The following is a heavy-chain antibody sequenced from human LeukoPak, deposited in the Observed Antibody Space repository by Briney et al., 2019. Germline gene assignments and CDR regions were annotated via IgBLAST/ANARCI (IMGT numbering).Heavy chain of an antibody. CDR2: ISSSGSTI. V-gene: IGHV3-11*01. J-gene: IGHJ6*03. CDR3: ARRNSYYYYLDV. Sequence: PGGSLRLSCAASGFTFSDYYMSWVRQAPGKGLEWVSYISSSGSTIYYADSVKGRFTISRDNAKNSLYLQMNSLRAEDTAVYYCARRNSYYYYLDVWGKRTTVTISS. CDR1: GFTFSDYY.